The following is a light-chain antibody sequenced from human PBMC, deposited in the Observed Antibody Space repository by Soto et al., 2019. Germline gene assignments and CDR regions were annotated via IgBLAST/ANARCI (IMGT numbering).Light chain of an antibody. CDR3: QQYNNWPPMYS. CDR2: GAS. CDR1: QSVSTN. J-gene: IGKJ2*03. V-gene: IGKV3-15*01. Sequence: EIVLTQSPGTLSLSPGERATLSCRASQSVSTNLAWYQQKPGQAPRLLIYGASTTATGIPARFSGSGSGTEFTLTISSLQXEDSAVYYCQQYNNWPPMYSFGQGTKVDIK.